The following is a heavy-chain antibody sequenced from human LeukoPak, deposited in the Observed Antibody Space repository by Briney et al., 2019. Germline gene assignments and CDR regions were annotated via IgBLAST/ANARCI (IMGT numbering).Heavy chain of an antibody. D-gene: IGHD3-10*01. Sequence: ASVKVSCKASGGTFSSYAISWVRQAPGQGLEWMGRIIPILGIANYAQKFQGRVTITADKSTSTAYMELSSLRSEDTAVYYCARLGGTYYYGSGSYYSFDYWGQGTLVTVSS. CDR2: IIPILGIA. CDR3: ARLGGTYYYGSGSYYSFDY. J-gene: IGHJ4*02. V-gene: IGHV1-69*04. CDR1: GGTFSSYA.